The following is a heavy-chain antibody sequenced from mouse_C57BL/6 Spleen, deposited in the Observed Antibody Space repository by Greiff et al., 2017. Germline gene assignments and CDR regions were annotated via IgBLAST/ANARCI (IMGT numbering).Heavy chain of an antibody. D-gene: IGHD1-1*01. CDR1: GYAFSSSW. J-gene: IGHJ2*01. V-gene: IGHV1-82*01. Sequence: VQLQQSGPELVKPGASVKISCKASGYAFSSSWMNWVKQRPGKGLEWIGRIYPGDGDTNYNGKFKGKATLTADKSSSTAYMQLSSLTSEDSAVYYCARERLRSYFDYWGQGTTLTVSS. CDR3: ARERLRSYFDY. CDR2: IYPGDGDT.